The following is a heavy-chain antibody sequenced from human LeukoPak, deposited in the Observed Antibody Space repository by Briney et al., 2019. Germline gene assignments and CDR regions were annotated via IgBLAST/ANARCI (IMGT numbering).Heavy chain of an antibody. J-gene: IGHJ4*02. V-gene: IGHV3-11*04. CDR2: ISSSGSAI. D-gene: IGHD6-13*01. CDR1: GFTFSDYY. CDR3: ARRPYSSSWYYFDH. Sequence: PGGSLRLSCAASGFTFSDYYMSWIRQAPGKGLEWVSDISSSGSAIFYADSVKGRLTISRDNAKNSLYLQMNSLRAADTAVYYCARRPYSSSWYYFDHWGQGTLVTVSS.